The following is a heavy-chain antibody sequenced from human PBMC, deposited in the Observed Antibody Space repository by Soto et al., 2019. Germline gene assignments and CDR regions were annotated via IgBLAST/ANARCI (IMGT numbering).Heavy chain of an antibody. CDR3: ARDRGWAMVRGVITGRYYYYGMDV. Sequence: GGSLRLSCAASGFTFSSYAMHWVRQAPGKGLEWVAVISYDGSNKYYADSVKGRFTISRDNSKNTLYLQMNSLRAEDTAVYYCARDRGWAMVRGVITGRYYYYGMDVWGQGTTVTVSS. J-gene: IGHJ6*02. CDR2: ISYDGSNK. D-gene: IGHD3-10*01. V-gene: IGHV3-30-3*01. CDR1: GFTFSSYA.